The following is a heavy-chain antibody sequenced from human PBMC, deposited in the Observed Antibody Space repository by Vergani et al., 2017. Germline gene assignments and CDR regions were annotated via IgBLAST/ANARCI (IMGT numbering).Heavy chain of an antibody. CDR2: INPSGGST. CDR3: ARVSTRHPGVVVPAWGFDP. CDR1: GYTFTSYY. Sequence: QVQLVQSGAEVKKPGASVKVSCKASGYTFTSYYMHWVRQAPGQGLEWMGIINPSGGSTSYAQKFQGRVTMTRDTSTSTVYMELSSLRSEDTAVYYCARVSTRHPGVVVPAWGFDPWGQGTLVTVSS. V-gene: IGHV1-46*01. D-gene: IGHD2-2*01. J-gene: IGHJ5*02.